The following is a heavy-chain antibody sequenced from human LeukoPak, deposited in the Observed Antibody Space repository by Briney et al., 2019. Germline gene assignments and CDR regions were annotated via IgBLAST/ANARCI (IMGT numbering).Heavy chain of an antibody. J-gene: IGHJ6*02. CDR1: GFTFSSYA. Sequence: GRSLRLSCAASGFTFSSYAMHWVRQAPGKGLEWVAVISYDGSNKYYADSVKGRFTISRDNSKNTLYLQMNSLRAEDTAVYYCANPGGYSYGVHGMDVWGQGTTVTVSS. CDR2: ISYDGSNK. D-gene: IGHD5-18*01. V-gene: IGHV3-30-3*01. CDR3: ANPGGYSYGVHGMDV.